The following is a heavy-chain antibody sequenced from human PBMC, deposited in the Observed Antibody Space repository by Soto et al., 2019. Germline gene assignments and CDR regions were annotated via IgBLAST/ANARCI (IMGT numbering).Heavy chain of an antibody. Sequence: QVQLQESGPGLVKPSGTLSLTCAVSGGSISSSNWWSWVRQPPGKGLEWIGEIYHSGSTNYNPSLESRVTISVDKSKNQFSLKLSSVTAADTAVYYCARGVVATSKPYYYYGMDVWGQGTTVTVSS. J-gene: IGHJ6*02. V-gene: IGHV4-4*02. D-gene: IGHD5-12*01. CDR3: ARGVVATSKPYYYYGMDV. CDR1: GGSISSSNW. CDR2: IYHSGST.